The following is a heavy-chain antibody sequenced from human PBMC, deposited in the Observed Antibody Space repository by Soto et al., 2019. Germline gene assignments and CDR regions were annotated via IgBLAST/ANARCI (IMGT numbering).Heavy chain of an antibody. D-gene: IGHD2-15*01. CDR3: ARTNQLPLRWDAFDI. CDR1: GGSISSSNW. J-gene: IGHJ3*02. Sequence: SETLSLTCAVSGGSISSSNWWSWVRQPPGKGLEWIGEIYHSGSTNYNPSLKSRVTISVDKSKNQFSLKLSSVTAADTAVYYCARTNQLPLRWDAFDIWGQGTMVTVSS. CDR2: IYHSGST. V-gene: IGHV4-4*02.